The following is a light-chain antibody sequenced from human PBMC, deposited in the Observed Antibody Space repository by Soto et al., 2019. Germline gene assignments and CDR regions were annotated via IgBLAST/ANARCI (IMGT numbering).Light chain of an antibody. CDR3: QQYYSYPLLT. V-gene: IGKV1-8*01. CDR1: QGISSY. Sequence: AIRMPQSQSSLSASTGDRVTITCRASQGISSYLAWYQQKPGKAPKLLIYAASTLQSGVPSRFSGSGSGTDFTLTISCLQSEDFATYYCQQYYSYPLLTFGGGTKVDIK. CDR2: AAS. J-gene: IGKJ4*01.